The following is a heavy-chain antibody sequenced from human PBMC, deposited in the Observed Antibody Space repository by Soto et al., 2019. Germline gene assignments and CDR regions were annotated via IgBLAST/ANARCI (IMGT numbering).Heavy chain of an antibody. D-gene: IGHD3-9*01. V-gene: IGHV3-30*18. Sequence: QVQLVESVGGVVQPGRSLRLSCAASGFTFNNYGIHWVRQAPGKGLEWVAVISYDGSDKYYADSVKGRFTISRDNSKDTLFLQMNSLRSEDTAVYYCAKARFDWSTSDSFDIWGQGTMVTVSS. CDR3: AKARFDWSTSDSFDI. CDR1: GFTFNNYG. J-gene: IGHJ3*02. CDR2: ISYDGSDK.